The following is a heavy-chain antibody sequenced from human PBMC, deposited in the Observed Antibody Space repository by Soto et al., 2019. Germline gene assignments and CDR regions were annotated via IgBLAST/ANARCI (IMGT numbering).Heavy chain of an antibody. D-gene: IGHD3-22*01. Sequence: GGSLRLSCAASGFTLSSYSMNWVRQAPGKGLEWVSSISSSSSYIYYADSVKGRFTISRDNSKNTLYLQMNSLRAEDTAVYYCAKEWVYDSSGWSFDYWGQGTLVTVSS. CDR2: ISSSSSYI. CDR3: AKEWVYDSSGWSFDY. CDR1: GFTLSSYS. J-gene: IGHJ4*02. V-gene: IGHV3-21*01.